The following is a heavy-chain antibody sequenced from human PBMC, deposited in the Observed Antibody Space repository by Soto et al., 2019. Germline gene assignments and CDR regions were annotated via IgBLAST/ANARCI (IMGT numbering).Heavy chain of an antibody. J-gene: IGHJ3*02. Sequence: GGSLRLSCAASGFTFSSYGMHWVRQAPGKGLEWVAVIWYDGSNKYYADSVKGRFTISRDNSKNTLYLQMNSLRAEDTAVYYCARDQDPSVKSYGRLLYAFDIWGQGTMVTVSS. CDR3: ARDQDPSVKSYGRLLYAFDI. D-gene: IGHD1-26*01. CDR1: GFTFSSYG. V-gene: IGHV3-33*01. CDR2: IWYDGSNK.